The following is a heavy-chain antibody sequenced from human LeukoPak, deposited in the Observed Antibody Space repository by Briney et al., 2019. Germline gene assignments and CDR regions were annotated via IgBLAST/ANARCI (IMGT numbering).Heavy chain of an antibody. D-gene: IGHD4-17*01. CDR3: AKARSLPTAPSPFDY. CDR2: ISGSGGST. V-gene: IGHV3-23*01. J-gene: IGHJ4*02. Sequence: AGGSLRLSCAASGFTFSSYAMSWVRQAPGKGLEWVSAISGSGGSTYYADSVKGRFTISRDNSKNTLDLQMNSLRAEDTAVYYCAKARSLPTAPSPFDYWGQGTLVTVSS. CDR1: GFTFSSYA.